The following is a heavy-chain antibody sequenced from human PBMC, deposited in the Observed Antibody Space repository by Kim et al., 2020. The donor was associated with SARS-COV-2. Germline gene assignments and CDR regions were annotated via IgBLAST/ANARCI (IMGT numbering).Heavy chain of an antibody. Sequence: SETLSLTCTVSGGSISSGDYYWSWIRQPPGKGLEWIGYIYYSGSTYYNPSLKSRVTISVDTSKNQFSLKLSSVTAADTAVYYCARGVGGGDYSWYFDLWGRGTLVTVSS. CDR1: GGSISSGDYY. D-gene: IGHD4-17*01. J-gene: IGHJ2*01. V-gene: IGHV4-30-4*01. CDR3: ARGVGGGDYSWYFDL. CDR2: IYYSGST.